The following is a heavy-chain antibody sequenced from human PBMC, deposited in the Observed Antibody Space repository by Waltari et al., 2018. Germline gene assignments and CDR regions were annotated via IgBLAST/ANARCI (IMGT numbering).Heavy chain of an antibody. D-gene: IGHD4-4*01. Sequence: EVQLVESGGGLIQPGGSLRLSCAASGFSISDNYMSWVRQAPGKGLGWVSFINSGGTTYYADSVKGLFTISRDNSKNTVYLQMNSLRAEDTAMYYCARDSKFDPWGQGTLVTVSS. CDR1: GFSISDNY. V-gene: IGHV3-53*01. CDR2: INSGGTT. J-gene: IGHJ5*02. CDR3: ARDSKFDP.